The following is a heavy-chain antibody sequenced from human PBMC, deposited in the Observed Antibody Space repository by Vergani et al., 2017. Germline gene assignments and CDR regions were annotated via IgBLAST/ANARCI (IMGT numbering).Heavy chain of an antibody. CDR2: ISYDGSNK. D-gene: IGHD3-16*01. CDR1: GFTFSSYA. V-gene: IGHV3-30*01. J-gene: IGHJ6*02. CDR3: ARAPYDYALGGMDV. Sequence: QVQLVESGGGVVQHGRSLRLSCAASGFTFSSYAMHWVRQAPGKGLEWVAVISYDGSNKYYADSVKGRFTISRDNSKNTLNLQMNSLRAEDTAVYYCARAPYDYALGGMDVWGQGTTVTVSS.